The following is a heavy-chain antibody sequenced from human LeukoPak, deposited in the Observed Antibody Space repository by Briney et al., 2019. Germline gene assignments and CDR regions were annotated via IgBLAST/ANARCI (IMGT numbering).Heavy chain of an antibody. CDR3: ARGPTWGRSFDY. J-gene: IGHJ4*02. CDR2: INHSGST. Sequence: PSETLSLTCAVYGGSFSGYSWSWIRQPPGKGLEWIGEINHSGSTDYNPSLKSRVTISVDTSKNQFSLKLSSVTAADTAVYYCARGPTWGRSFDYWGQGTLVTVSS. CDR1: GGSFSGYS. D-gene: IGHD3-16*01. V-gene: IGHV4-34*01.